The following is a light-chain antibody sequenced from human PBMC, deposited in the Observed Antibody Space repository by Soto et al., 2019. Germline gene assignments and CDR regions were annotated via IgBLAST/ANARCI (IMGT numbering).Light chain of an antibody. CDR3: SSYTSSSPLYL. CDR1: NSDIGFYNY. CDR2: EVA. Sequence: QSALTQPASVSGSPGQSITISCTGTNSDIGFYNYVSWYQQHPGEAPKLIIYEVAKRPSGVSSRFSGSKSGNTASLTISGLQAEDEADYHCSSYTSSSPLYLFGTGTKVTVL. V-gene: IGLV2-14*01. J-gene: IGLJ1*01.